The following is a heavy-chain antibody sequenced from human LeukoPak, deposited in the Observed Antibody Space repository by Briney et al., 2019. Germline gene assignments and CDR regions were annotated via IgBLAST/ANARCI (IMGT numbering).Heavy chain of an antibody. V-gene: IGHV1-2*02. J-gene: IGHJ5*02. CDR3: ARGRGYCSSTSCYAGNWFDP. D-gene: IGHD2-2*01. CDR1: GYTFTSYG. CDR2: INPNSGGT. Sequence: ASVKVSCKASGYTFTSYGISWVRQAPGQGLEWMGWINPNSGGTNYAQKFQGRVTMTRDTSISTAYMELSRLRSDDTAVYYCARGRGYCSSTSCYAGNWFDPWGQGTLVTVSS.